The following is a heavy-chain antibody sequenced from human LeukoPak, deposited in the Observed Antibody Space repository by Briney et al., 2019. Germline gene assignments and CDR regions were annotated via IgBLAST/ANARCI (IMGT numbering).Heavy chain of an antibody. Sequence: PGGSLRLSCAASGCTFSSYGMNWVRQAPGKGLEWVSGISGSGGSTDYADSVKGRFTISRDNSKNTLYLQMNSLRAEDTAVYYCAKDGWVTKILYYMDVWGKGTTVTISS. D-gene: IGHD2-15*01. J-gene: IGHJ6*03. CDR1: GCTFSSYG. V-gene: IGHV3-23*01. CDR2: ISGSGGST. CDR3: AKDGWVTKILYYMDV.